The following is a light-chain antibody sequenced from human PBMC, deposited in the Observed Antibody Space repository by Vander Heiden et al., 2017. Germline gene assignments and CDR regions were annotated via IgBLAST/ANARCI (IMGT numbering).Light chain of an antibody. V-gene: IGKV1-39*01. J-gene: IGKJ3*01. CDR1: QSIDNF. CDR2: SAS. Sequence: DIPMTQSPSPLPAPLRATVTITCRASQSIDNFLNWYKHQRGKAPTLLISSASNMHGGVPSRFSGSGSGTDFTLTIGSLQPEDFATYSCQQGYSIPFTFGPGTKVDAK. CDR3: QQGYSIPFT.